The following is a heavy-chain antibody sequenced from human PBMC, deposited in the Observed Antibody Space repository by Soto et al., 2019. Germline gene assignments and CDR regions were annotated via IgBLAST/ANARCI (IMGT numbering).Heavy chain of an antibody. J-gene: IGHJ3*02. CDR1: GFSLTDSV. CDR3: TGSMSFAFDI. CDR2: ITSTADTYAT. V-gene: IGHV3-73*01. Sequence: EVPLVESGGGLVQPGGSLKLSCAASGFSLTDSVMHWVRQVSGKGLEWVGRITSTADTYATAYTASVKGRFTVSRDDSKNTAYLQMNSLKTEDTAVYYCTGSMSFAFDIWGPGTMVHVSS.